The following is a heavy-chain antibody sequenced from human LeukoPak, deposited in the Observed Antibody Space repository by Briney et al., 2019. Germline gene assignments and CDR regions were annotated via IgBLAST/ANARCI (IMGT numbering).Heavy chain of an antibody. D-gene: IGHD5-12*01. CDR2: ISWNSGSI. Sequence: GGSLRLSCAASGSTFDDYAMHWVRQAPGKGLEWVSGISWNSGSIGYADSVKGRFTISRDNAKNSLYLQMNSLRAEDTAVYYCARVGGVGIVATINPSAFDIWGQGTMVTVSS. V-gene: IGHV3-9*01. CDR3: ARVGGVGIVATINPSAFDI. J-gene: IGHJ3*02. CDR1: GSTFDDYA.